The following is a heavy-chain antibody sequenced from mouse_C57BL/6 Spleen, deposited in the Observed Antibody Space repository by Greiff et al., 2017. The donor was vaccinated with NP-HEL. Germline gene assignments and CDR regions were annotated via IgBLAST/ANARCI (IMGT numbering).Heavy chain of an antibody. J-gene: IGHJ1*03. Sequence: EVMLVESGGGLVQPGGSMKLSCVASGFTFSNYWMNWVRQSPEKGLEWVAQIRLKSDNYATHYAVSVKGRFTISRDDSKSSVYLQMNNLRAEDTGIYYCTGDYYGSSPYWYFDVWGTGTTVTVSS. CDR3: TGDYYGSSPYWYFDV. CDR2: IRLKSDNYAT. CDR1: GFTFSNYW. V-gene: IGHV6-3*01. D-gene: IGHD1-1*01.